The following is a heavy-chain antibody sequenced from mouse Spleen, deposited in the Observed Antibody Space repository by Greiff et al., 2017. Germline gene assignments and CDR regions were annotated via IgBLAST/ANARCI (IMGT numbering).Heavy chain of an antibody. CDR3: ARDGKPWYFDV. CDR2: IDPSDSET. Sequence: QVQLQQPGAELVRPGSSVKLSCKASGYTFTSYWMHWVKQRPIQGLEWIGNIDPSDSETHYNQKFKDKATLTVDKSSSTAYMQLSSLTSEDSAVYYCARDGKPWYFDVWGAGTTVTVSS. V-gene: IGHV1-52*01. J-gene: IGHJ1*01. D-gene: IGHD2-1*01. CDR1: GYTFTSYW.